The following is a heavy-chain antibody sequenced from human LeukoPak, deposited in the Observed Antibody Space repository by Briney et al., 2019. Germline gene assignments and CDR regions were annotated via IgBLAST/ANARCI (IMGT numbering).Heavy chain of an antibody. CDR3: ARSQYRHAFDS. CDR1: GYSFPTYW. J-gene: IGHJ5*01. V-gene: IGHV5-51*01. D-gene: IGHD5-18*01. Sequence: GESLKISCKASGYSFPTYWIGWARQMPGKGLEWMGLIFPGDSDTRYSPSFQGQVTISVDKSFNTAYLQWSSLKASDTAIYYCARSQYRHAFDSWGQGTLVTVSS. CDR2: IFPGDSDT.